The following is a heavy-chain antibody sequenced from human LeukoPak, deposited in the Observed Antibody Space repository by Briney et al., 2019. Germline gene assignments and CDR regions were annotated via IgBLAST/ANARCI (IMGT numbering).Heavy chain of an antibody. J-gene: IGHJ4*02. CDR1: GLTFSNYA. D-gene: IGHD3-9*01. CDR3: TSPGATDWTDFDY. V-gene: IGHV3-30*03. CDR2: ISNDGSQK. Sequence: GGSLRLSCTVSGLTFSNYAIHWVRQAPGSGLEWVAVISNDGSQKYFGDSVKGRFSISRDNSKNTVILQMNNLRGEDTAVYYCTSPGATDWTDFDYWGQGALVTVSS.